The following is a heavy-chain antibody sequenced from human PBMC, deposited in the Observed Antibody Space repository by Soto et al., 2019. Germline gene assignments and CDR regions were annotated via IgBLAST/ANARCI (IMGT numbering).Heavy chain of an antibody. CDR1: GGTFSSYA. CDR2: IIPIFGTA. D-gene: IGHD3-22*01. Sequence: SVKVSCKASGGTFSSYAISWVRQAPGQGLEWMGGIIPIFGTANYAQKFRGRVTITADESTSTAYMELSSLRSEDTAVYYCYYYDSSGLQYFDYWGQGTLVTV. J-gene: IGHJ4*02. CDR3: YYYDSSGLQYFDY. V-gene: IGHV1-69*13.